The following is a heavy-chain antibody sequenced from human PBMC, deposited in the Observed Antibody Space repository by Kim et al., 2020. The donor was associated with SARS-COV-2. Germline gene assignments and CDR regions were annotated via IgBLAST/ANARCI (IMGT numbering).Heavy chain of an antibody. V-gene: IGHV1-69*02. Sequence: KFQGKVTITADKSPSTTYMELSSLRSEDTAVYYCARSLPYNTAMDVYFDYWGQGTLVTVSS. CDR3: ARSLPYNTAMDVYFDY. D-gene: IGHD5-18*01. J-gene: IGHJ4*02.